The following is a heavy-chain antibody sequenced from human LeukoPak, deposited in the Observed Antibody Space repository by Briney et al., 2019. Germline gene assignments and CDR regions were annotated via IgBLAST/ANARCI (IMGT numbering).Heavy chain of an antibody. CDR3: ARDLRGTQTNDY. Sequence: GGSLRLSCAASGFTFNNYWMSWLRQAPGKGLEWVSYISSSSSYTNYADSVKGRFIISRDNAKNSLYLQMNSLRAEDTAVYYCARDLRGTQTNDYWGQGTLVTVSS. CDR1: GFTFNNYW. V-gene: IGHV3-11*06. D-gene: IGHD1-7*01. J-gene: IGHJ4*02. CDR2: ISSSSSYT.